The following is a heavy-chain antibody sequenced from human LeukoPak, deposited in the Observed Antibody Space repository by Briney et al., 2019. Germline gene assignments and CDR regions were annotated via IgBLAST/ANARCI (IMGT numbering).Heavy chain of an antibody. CDR2: IYSGGST. CDR1: GFTVSSNY. V-gene: IGHV3-53*01. CDR3: ARGGDSSGQLFDP. D-gene: IGHD3-22*01. Sequence: GGSLRLSCAASGFTVSSNYMSWVRQAPGKGLEWVSVIYSGGSTYYADSVKGRFTISRDNSKNTLYLQMNSLRAEDTAVYYCARGGDSSGQLFDPRGQGTLVTVSS. J-gene: IGHJ5*02.